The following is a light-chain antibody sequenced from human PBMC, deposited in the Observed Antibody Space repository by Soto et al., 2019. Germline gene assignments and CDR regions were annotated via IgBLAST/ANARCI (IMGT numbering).Light chain of an antibody. CDR3: QKYSPSPRT. V-gene: IGKV3-20*01. CDR1: QSVRSNY. Sequence: EIVLTQSPGTLSLSPGERATLSCRASQSVRSNYLAWYQQKPGQAPRLLIYGASSRATGIPDRFSGSGSGTDFTLTINRLEPEDFAVYYCQKYSPSPRTFGQGTKVEIK. J-gene: IGKJ1*01. CDR2: GAS.